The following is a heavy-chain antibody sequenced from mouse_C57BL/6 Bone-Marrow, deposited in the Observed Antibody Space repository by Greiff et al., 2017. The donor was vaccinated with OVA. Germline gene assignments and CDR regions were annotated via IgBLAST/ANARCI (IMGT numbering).Heavy chain of an antibody. CDR1: GYTFTDYE. Sequence: VKLQESGAELVRPGASVTLSCKASGYTFTDYEMHWVKQTPVHGLEWIGAIDPETGGTAYTQKLKGKAILTADKSSSTAYIELRSLTSEVSAVYYCTSGYSNYYAMDYWGQGPSVTVSS. J-gene: IGHJ4*01. D-gene: IGHD2-5*01. CDR2: IDPETGGT. V-gene: IGHV1-15*01. CDR3: TSGYSNYYAMDY.